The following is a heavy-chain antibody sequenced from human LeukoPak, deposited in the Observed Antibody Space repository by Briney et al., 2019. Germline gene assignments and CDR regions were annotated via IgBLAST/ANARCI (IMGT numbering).Heavy chain of an antibody. Sequence: GGSLRLSCAGSGFAFESFTMTWVRQAPGKGLEWVSLISDTGRDINYADSVRGRFTISRDNTKNSLFLQMDSLRVEDTAIYYCAKGLFSAYDKYLDSWGQGTLVTVSS. J-gene: IGHJ4*02. CDR3: AKGLFSAYDKYLDS. CDR1: GFAFESFT. CDR2: ISDTGRDI. V-gene: IGHV3-21*04. D-gene: IGHD5-12*01.